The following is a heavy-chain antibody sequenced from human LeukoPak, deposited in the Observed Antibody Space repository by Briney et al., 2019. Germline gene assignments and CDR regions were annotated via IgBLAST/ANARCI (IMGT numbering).Heavy chain of an antibody. D-gene: IGHD3-22*01. J-gene: IGHJ4*02. CDR2: ISGSGGYT. V-gene: IGHV3-23*01. Sequence: GGSLRLSCAASGFTFSNYAMSWVRQAPGMGLEWVSAISGSGGYTSYTASVKGRFTISRDNSKNTLFLHMNSLRAEDTAVYCCAKDRNDYYDSSGSDSWGQGTLVTVSS. CDR3: AKDRNDYYDSSGSDS. CDR1: GFTFSNYA.